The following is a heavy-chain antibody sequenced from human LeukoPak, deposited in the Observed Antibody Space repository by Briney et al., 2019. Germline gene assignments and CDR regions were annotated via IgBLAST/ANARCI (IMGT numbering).Heavy chain of an antibody. CDR1: GFTFSRYT. Sequence: PGGSLRLSCAASGFTFSRYTMHWVRQAPGKGLEWVADISYDGSTKNYADSVKGRLTVSRDNSKNTLYLQMNSLRAEDTAVYYCAREDIGYDSTIDYWGQGTLVTVSS. CDR3: AREDIGYDSTIDY. D-gene: IGHD3-22*01. V-gene: IGHV3-30-3*01. CDR2: ISYDGSTK. J-gene: IGHJ4*02.